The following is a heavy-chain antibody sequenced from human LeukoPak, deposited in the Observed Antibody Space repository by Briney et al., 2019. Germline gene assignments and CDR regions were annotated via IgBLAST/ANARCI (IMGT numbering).Heavy chain of an antibody. CDR3: ARDRGYYFDY. V-gene: IGHV3-21*06. D-gene: IGHD5-24*01. CDR1: GFIFSPYT. CDR2: ISSDITYI. J-gene: IGHJ4*02. Sequence: GGSLRLSCAASGFIFSPYTMNWVRQAPGKGLEWVSSISSDITYIFYADSVKGRFTVSRDNAKNSLYLQMSSLRAEDTAVYYCARDRGYYFDYWGQGILVAVSS.